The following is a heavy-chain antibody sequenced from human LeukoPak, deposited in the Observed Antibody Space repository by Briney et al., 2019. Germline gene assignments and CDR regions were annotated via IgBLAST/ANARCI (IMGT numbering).Heavy chain of an antibody. CDR2: IGTAGDT. V-gene: IGHV3-13*01. Sequence: GGSLRLSCAASGFPFGSYDMHWVRQVAGKGLEWVSCIGTAGDTYYAGSVTGRFTISRENAKNSLYLQMNSLRAGDTAVYYCARDSCSGGRCYFSFDPWGQGTLVTVSS. D-gene: IGHD2-15*01. J-gene: IGHJ5*02. CDR1: GFPFGSYD. CDR3: ARDSCSGGRCYFSFDP.